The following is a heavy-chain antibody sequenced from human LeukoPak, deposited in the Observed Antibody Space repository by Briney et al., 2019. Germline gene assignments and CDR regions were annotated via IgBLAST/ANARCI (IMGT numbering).Heavy chain of an antibody. J-gene: IGHJ6*02. CDR1: GFSFSYYG. CDR2: ISSSSSYI. V-gene: IGHV3-21*01. CDR3: ARLAGYYYYGMDV. Sequence: GGSLRLSCAASGFSFSYYGVHWVRQAPGKGLGWVSSISSSSSYIYYADSVKGRFTISRDNAKNSLYLQMNSVRAEDTAVYYCARLAGYYYYGMDVWGQGTTVTVSS.